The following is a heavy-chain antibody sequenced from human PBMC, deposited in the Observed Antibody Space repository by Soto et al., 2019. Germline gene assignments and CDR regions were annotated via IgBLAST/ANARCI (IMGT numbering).Heavy chain of an antibody. CDR3: ARGGGVGVAGSAAFDM. D-gene: IGHD3-3*01. V-gene: IGHV1-2*02. J-gene: IGHJ3*02. Sequence: QLHLVQSGAVVKKPGASVTVSCSASGYPVTAYYMHWVRQAPGRGLEWMGGINPATGAAKYTQTFRGRVTMTRDTSTSTVFMELSGPTSEDTGVFYCARGGGVGVAGSAAFDMWGQGTLVTVSS. CDR2: INPATGAA. CDR1: GYPVTAYY.